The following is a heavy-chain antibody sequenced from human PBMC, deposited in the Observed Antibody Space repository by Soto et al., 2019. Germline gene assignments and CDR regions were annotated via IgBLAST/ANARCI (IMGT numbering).Heavy chain of an antibody. D-gene: IGHD3-3*01. V-gene: IGHV1-69*08. J-gene: IGHJ4*02. CDR1: GGTFSSYT. CDR3: ARDPGDDFWSASGDY. CDR2: IIPILGIA. Sequence: QVQLVQSGAEVKKPGSSVKVSCKASGGTFSSYTISWVRQAPGQGLEWMGRIIPILGIANYAQKFHGRVTITADKSTSTAYMELSSLRSEDTAVYYCARDPGDDFWSASGDYWGQGTLVTVSS.